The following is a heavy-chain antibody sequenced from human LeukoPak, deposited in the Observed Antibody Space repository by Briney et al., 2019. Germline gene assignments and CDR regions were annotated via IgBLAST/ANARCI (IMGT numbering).Heavy chain of an antibody. CDR2: ISYDGSNK. V-gene: IGHV3-30*18. CDR1: GFTFSSYG. Sequence: GGSLRLSCAASGFTFSSYGMHWVRQAPGKGLEWVAVISYDGSNKYYADSVKGRFTISRDNSKNTLYLQMNSLRAEDTAVYYCAKEGSSWYRYYYYGMDVWGQGTTVTVSS. D-gene: IGHD6-13*01. J-gene: IGHJ6*02. CDR3: AKEGSSWYRYYYYGMDV.